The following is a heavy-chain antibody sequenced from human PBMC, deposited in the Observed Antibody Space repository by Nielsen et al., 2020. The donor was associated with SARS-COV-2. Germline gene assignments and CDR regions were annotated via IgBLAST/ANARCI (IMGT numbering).Heavy chain of an antibody. CDR3: AKENYYDSPTPSGAFDI. J-gene: IGHJ3*02. CDR2: IWYDGSNK. V-gene: IGHV3-30*02. D-gene: IGHD3-22*01. CDR1: GFTFSSYG. Sequence: GESLKISCAASGFTFSSYGMHWVRQAPGKGLEWVAVIWYDGSNKYYADSVKGRFTISRDNSKNTLYLQMNSLRAEDTALYYCAKENYYDSPTPSGAFDIWGQGTMVTVSS.